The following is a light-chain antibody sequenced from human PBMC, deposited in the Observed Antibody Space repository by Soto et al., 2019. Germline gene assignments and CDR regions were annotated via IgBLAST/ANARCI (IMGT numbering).Light chain of an antibody. V-gene: IGLV2-14*03. CDR1: SSDVGGSNF. J-gene: IGLJ1*01. CDR3: VSFTSSKTYV. Sequence: QSVLTQPASVSASPGQSITISCTGTSSDVGGSNFVSWYQQHPGKPPKLIIYDVATRPSGVSNRFSGSKSGSTASLIISRLHTEDEADYYCVSFTSSKTYVFGSGTKLTVL. CDR2: DVA.